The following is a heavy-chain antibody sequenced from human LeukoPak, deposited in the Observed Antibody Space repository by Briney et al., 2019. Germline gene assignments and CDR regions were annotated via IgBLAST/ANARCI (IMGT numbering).Heavy chain of an antibody. CDR3: VRYGDSYFDC. Sequence: GGSLRLSCAASGFTFSSYWMTWVRQVPGKGLEWVANIKQDESETKYVDSVRGRFTVSRDNAKNSLFLQMNSLRAEDTAIYYCVRYGDSYFDCWGQGTLVTVSS. D-gene: IGHD4-17*01. CDR1: GFTFSSYW. V-gene: IGHV3-7*01. J-gene: IGHJ4*02. CDR2: IKQDESET.